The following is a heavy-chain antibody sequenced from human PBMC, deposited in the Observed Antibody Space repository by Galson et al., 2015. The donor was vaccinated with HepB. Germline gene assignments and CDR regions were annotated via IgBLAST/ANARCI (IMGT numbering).Heavy chain of an antibody. V-gene: IGHV3-48*02. Sequence: SLRLSCAASGFTFSSYSMNWVRQAPGKGLEWVSYISSSSSTIYYADSVKGRFTISRDNAKNSLYLQMNSLRDEDTAVYYCARGGTYYYDSSGYYYPDYFDYWGQGTLVTVSS. CDR2: ISSSSSTI. J-gene: IGHJ4*02. CDR1: GFTFSSYS. CDR3: ARGGTYYYDSSGYYYPDYFDY. D-gene: IGHD3-22*01.